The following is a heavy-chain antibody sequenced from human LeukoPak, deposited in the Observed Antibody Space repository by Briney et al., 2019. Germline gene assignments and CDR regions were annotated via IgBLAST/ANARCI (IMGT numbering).Heavy chain of an antibody. D-gene: IGHD3-16*01. CDR1: GFTFSSDA. Sequence: PGGSLRLSCAASGFTFSSDAMSWVRQAPGKGLEWVSAMSGSGGSTYYADSVKCRFTISSANSKNTLYLQMNSLKAEDTAVYYCAKVTAINSLDYFNYWGQRTLVTVSS. V-gene: IGHV3-23*01. CDR2: MSGSGGST. J-gene: IGHJ4*02. CDR3: AKVTAINSLDYFNY.